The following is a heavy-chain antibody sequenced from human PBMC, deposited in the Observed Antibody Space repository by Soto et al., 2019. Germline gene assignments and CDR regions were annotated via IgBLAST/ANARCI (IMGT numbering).Heavy chain of an antibody. CDR2: VDSADGET. CDR3: GTVGRLGSTGASTYGMDV. D-gene: IGHD7-27*01. J-gene: IGHJ6*02. V-gene: IGHV1-69-2*01. CDR1: GYTFTDYY. Sequence: EVQLVQSGAEVKKPGATVKLSCKVSGYTFTDYYVHWVQQAPGKGLEWTGLVDSADGETIYAEKFQGRVTMTADTSTDTAYMELTSLRSEDAAVYSCGTVGRLGSTGASTYGMDVWGQGTTVTVSS.